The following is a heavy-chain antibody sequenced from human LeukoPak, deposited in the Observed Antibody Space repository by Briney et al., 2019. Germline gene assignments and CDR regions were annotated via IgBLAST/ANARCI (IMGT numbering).Heavy chain of an antibody. Sequence: ASVKVSCKTSGYTFTNYDINWVRQATGQGLEWMGWMNPNSGNTGYAQKFQGRVTITRDTSISTAYMELSSLRSEDTAVYYCARRRLGGLNYWGQGTLVTVSS. CDR2: MNPNSGNT. CDR3: ARRRLGGLNY. J-gene: IGHJ4*02. V-gene: IGHV1-8*03. D-gene: IGHD3-16*01. CDR1: GYTFTNYD.